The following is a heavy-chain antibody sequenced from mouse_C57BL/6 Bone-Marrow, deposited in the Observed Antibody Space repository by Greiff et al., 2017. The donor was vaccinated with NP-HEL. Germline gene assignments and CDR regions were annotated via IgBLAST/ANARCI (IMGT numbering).Heavy chain of an antibody. V-gene: IGHV5-4*01. D-gene: IGHD4-1*01. CDR2: ISDGGSYT. Sequence: EVQLVESGGGLVKPGGSLKLSCAASGFTFSSYAMSWVRQTPEKRLEWVATISDGGSYTYYPDNVKGRFTISRDNAKNNLYLQMSHLKSEDTAMYYCARGWDRFAYWGQGTLVTVSA. CDR1: GFTFSSYA. CDR3: ARGWDRFAY. J-gene: IGHJ3*01.